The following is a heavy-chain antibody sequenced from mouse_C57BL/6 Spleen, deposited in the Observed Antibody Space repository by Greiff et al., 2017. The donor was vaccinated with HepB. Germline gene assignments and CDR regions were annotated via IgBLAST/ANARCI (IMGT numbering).Heavy chain of an antibody. D-gene: IGHD1-1*01. V-gene: IGHV1-52*01. J-gene: IGHJ1*03. CDR1: GYTFTSYW. CDR3: ARSDLYYYGSVWYFDV. Sequence: VQLQQPGAELVRPGSSVKLSCKASGYTFTSYWMHWVKQRPIQGLEWIGNIDPSDSETHYNQKFKDKATLTVDKSSSTAYMQLSSLTSEDSAVYYCARSDLYYYGSVWYFDVWGTGTTVTVSS. CDR2: IDPSDSET.